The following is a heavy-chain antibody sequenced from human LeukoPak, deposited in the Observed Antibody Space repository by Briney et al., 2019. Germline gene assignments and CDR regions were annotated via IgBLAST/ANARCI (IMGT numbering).Heavy chain of an antibody. Sequence: QAGGSLRLSCEGSGFTFSNYWMGWVRQAPGKELQWVANIKTDGSEKYYVDSVKGRFTISRDNAKNSLYLQMNSLRAEDTAVYYCATYSSLNRREFQYWGQGTLLTVSS. J-gene: IGHJ1*01. V-gene: IGHV3-7*01. D-gene: IGHD3-22*01. CDR3: ATYSSLNRREFQY. CDR2: IKTDGSEK. CDR1: GFTFSNYW.